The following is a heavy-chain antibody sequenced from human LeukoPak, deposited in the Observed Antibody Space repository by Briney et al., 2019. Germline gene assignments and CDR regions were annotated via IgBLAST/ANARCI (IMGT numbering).Heavy chain of an antibody. CDR1: GGSFSGYY. Sequence: SETLSLTCAVYGGSFSGYYWSWIRQPPGKGLEWIGEINHSGSTNYNPSLKSRVTISVDTSKNQFSLKLSSATAADTAVYYCARGSGYCSSTSCAPGLRYMDVWGKGTTVTVSS. V-gene: IGHV4-34*01. CDR3: ARGSGYCSSTSCAPGLRYMDV. J-gene: IGHJ6*03. D-gene: IGHD2-2*01. CDR2: INHSGST.